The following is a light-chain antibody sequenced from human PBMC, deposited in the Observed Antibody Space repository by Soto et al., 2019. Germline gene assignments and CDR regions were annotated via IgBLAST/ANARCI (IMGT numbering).Light chain of an antibody. CDR3: QQRSSGVT. CDR1: QSVSSY. J-gene: IGKJ4*01. CDR2: DSS. V-gene: IGKV3-11*01. Sequence: EIVLTQSPATLSLSPGERASLSCRASQSVSSYLAWYQQKHGQAPRLLIYDSSNRATGIPGRFSGSGSGTDFTLTISSLEPEDFAVYYCQQRSSGVTFGGGTKVEI.